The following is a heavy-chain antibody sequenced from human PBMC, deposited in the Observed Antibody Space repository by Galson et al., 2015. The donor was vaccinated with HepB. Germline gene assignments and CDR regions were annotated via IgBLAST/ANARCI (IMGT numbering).Heavy chain of an antibody. D-gene: IGHD2-2*01. J-gene: IGHJ2*01. Sequence: QSGAEVKKPGESPKISCKGSGYSFTSYWIGWVRQMPGKGLEWMGIIYPGDSDTRYSPSFQGQVTISADKSISTAYLQWSSLKASDTAMYYCARREYQLLHDWYFDLWGRGTLVTVSS. CDR1: GYSFTSYW. CDR2: IYPGDSDT. CDR3: ARREYQLLHDWYFDL. V-gene: IGHV5-51*01.